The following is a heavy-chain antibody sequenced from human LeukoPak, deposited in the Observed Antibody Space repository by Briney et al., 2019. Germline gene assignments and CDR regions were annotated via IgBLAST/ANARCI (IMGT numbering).Heavy chain of an antibody. CDR3: AGASGYSYGLYYYYYMDV. V-gene: IGHV4-30-2*01. CDR2: INHSGST. Sequence: PSQTLSLTCEVSGDSLSSGGYSWSWIRQPPGKGLEWIGEINHSGSTNYNPSLKSRVTISVDTSKNQFSLKLSSVTAADTAVYYCAGASGYSYGLYYYYYMDVWGKGTTVTVSS. D-gene: IGHD5-18*01. CDR1: GDSLSSGGYS. J-gene: IGHJ6*03.